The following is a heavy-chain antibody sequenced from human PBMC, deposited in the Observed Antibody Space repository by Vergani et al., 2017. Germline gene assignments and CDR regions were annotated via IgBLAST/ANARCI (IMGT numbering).Heavy chain of an antibody. CDR3: ATKSCGTPGCQIGYFRE. D-gene: IGHD1-1*01. V-gene: IGHV3-30*03. Sequence: QVHLVESGGGVVQPGRSLRLSCVVSGFTSSYYGMHWVRPAPGKGLEWVAVISYDGTQKYYADSVQGRFTISRDNSKSTLYLQMNSLRTEDTAVYYCATKSCGTPGCQIGYFREWGQGTLVTVSS. J-gene: IGHJ1*01. CDR1: GFTSSYYG. CDR2: ISYDGTQK.